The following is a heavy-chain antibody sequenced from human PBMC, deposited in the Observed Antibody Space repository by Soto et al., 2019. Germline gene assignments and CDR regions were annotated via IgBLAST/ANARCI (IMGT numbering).Heavy chain of an antibody. D-gene: IGHD3-10*01. CDR3: AKRYGYASGGLDY. CDR1: GFTFSRQS. J-gene: IGHJ4*02. CDR2: ISGSGDIT. V-gene: IGHV3-23*01. Sequence: GGSLRLSCAASGFTFSRQSMTWVRQAPGKGLEWVSVISGSGDITYYADSVKGRFTISRDNSKNTLYLEINSLRAEDTAIYYCAKRYGYASGGLDYWGQGALVTVSS.